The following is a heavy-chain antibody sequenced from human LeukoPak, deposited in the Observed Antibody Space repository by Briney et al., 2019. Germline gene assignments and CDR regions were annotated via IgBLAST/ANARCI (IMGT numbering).Heavy chain of an antibody. CDR1: GGSISSYY. V-gene: IGHV4-59*01. D-gene: IGHD3-22*01. CDR3: TRGSIAYYYMDV. J-gene: IGHJ6*03. CDR2: IYYSGST. Sequence: SETLSLTCTVSGGSISSYYWSWIRQPPGKGLGWIGNIYYSGSTNYNPSLKSRVTISVDTSKNQFSLKLSSVTAADTAVYYCTRGSIAYYYMDVWGKGTTVTISS.